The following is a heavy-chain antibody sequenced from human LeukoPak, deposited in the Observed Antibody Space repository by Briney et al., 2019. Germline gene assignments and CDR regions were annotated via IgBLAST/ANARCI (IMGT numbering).Heavy chain of an antibody. CDR2: MYYSGST. V-gene: IGHV4-30-4*01. CDR3: ARPYYYDSRIDP. J-gene: IGHJ5*02. Sequence: SETLSLTCTVSGGSISSGDYYWSWIRQPPGKGLEWVGYMYYSGSTYYNPSLKSRVTISVDTSKNQFSLKLSSVTAADTAVYYCARPYYYDSRIDPWGQGTLVTVSS. D-gene: IGHD3-22*01. CDR1: GGSISSGDYY.